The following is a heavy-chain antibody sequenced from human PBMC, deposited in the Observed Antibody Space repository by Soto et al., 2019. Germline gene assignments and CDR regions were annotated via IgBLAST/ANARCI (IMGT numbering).Heavy chain of an antibody. CDR3: ARERYQVLSDGMDV. J-gene: IGHJ6*02. Sequence: SETLSLTCAVSGGSISSGGYSWSWIRQPPGKGLEWIGYIYHSGSTYYNPSLKSRVTISVDRSKNQFSLKLSSVTAADTAVYYCARERYQVLSDGMDVWGQGTSVTVSS. CDR2: IYHSGST. D-gene: IGHD3-16*01. V-gene: IGHV4-30-2*01. CDR1: GGSISSGGYS.